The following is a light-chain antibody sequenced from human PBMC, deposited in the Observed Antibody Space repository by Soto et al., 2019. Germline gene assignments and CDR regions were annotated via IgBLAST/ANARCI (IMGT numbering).Light chain of an antibody. CDR1: SSDVCGYNY. CDR3: SSYTTSNTRQIV. Sequence: QSVLTQPASVSGSPGQSITISCTGTSSDVCGYNYVSWYQHHPGKAPKLLIYDVSNRPSGISNRFSGSKSDNTASLTISGLQPEDEADYYCSSYTTSNTRQIVLGTGTKAPS. CDR2: DVS. V-gene: IGLV2-14*03. J-gene: IGLJ1*01.